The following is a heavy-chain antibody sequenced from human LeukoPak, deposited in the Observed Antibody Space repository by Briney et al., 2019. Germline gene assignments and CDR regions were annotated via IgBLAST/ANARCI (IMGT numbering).Heavy chain of an antibody. J-gene: IGHJ4*02. CDR3: ARYRFGELLYRYYFDY. V-gene: IGHV4-38-2*02. CDR2: IYHSGST. Sequence: SETLSLTCTVSGYSISSGYYWGWIRQPPGKGLEWIGSIYHSGSTYYNPSLKSRVTISVDTSKNQFSLKLSSVTAADTAVYYCARYRFGELLYRYYFDYWGQGTLVTVSS. CDR1: GYSISSGYY. D-gene: IGHD3-10*01.